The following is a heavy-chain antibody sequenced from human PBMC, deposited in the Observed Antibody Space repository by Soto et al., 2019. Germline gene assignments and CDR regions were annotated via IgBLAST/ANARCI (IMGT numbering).Heavy chain of an antibody. CDR3: AKDRSAGYGSGSYSDY. CDR2: ISYDGSNK. Sequence: GGSLRLSCAASGFTFSSYGMHWVRQAPGKGLEWVAVISYDGSNKYYADSVKGRFTISRDNSKNTLYLQMNSLRAEDTAVYYCAKDRSAGYGSGSYSDYWGQGTLVTVSS. D-gene: IGHD3-10*01. J-gene: IGHJ4*02. CDR1: GFTFSSYG. V-gene: IGHV3-30*18.